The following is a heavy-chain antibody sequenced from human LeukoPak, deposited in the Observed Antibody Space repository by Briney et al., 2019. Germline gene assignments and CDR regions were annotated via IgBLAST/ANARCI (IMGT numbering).Heavy chain of an antibody. CDR1: GFTFSSYS. D-gene: IGHD1-26*01. CDR3: ARGPPGSGKFDY. Sequence: GGSLRLSCAASGFTFSSYSMNWVRQAPGKGLEWLSYISYSISTIYYADSVKGRFTISRDNAKNSLYLQMNSLRAVDTAVYYCARGPPGSGKFDYWGQGTLVTVSS. J-gene: IGHJ4*02. CDR2: ISYSISTI. V-gene: IGHV3-48*01.